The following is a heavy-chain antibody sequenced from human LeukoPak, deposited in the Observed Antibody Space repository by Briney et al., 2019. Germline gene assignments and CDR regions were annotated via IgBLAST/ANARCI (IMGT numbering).Heavy chain of an antibody. Sequence: GGSLRLSCAASGFTFSRHWMYWVRQAPGKGLEWVANIKQDGSAKPYVDSVKGRFTISRDNAKNSLFLQMNSLRAEDTAVYYCARDNGWSADFWGKGTLVTVSS. CDR2: IKQDGSAK. D-gene: IGHD2-15*01. CDR1: GFTFSRHW. CDR3: ARDNGWSADF. V-gene: IGHV3-7*03. J-gene: IGHJ4*02.